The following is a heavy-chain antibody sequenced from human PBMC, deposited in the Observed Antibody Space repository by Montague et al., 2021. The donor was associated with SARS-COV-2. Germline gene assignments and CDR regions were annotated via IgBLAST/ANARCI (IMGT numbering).Heavy chain of an antibody. D-gene: IGHD1-7*01. CDR2: IYSGGST. CDR3: ARGPFDWNYLDYYYYMDV. J-gene: IGHJ6*03. CDR1: GFTVSSNY. Sequence: SLRLSCAASGFTVSSNYLSWVRQAPGKGLEWVSVIYSGGSTYYAYSVXXRFTISRHNSKNTLYLQMNSLRAEDTAVYYCARGPFDWNYLDYYYYMDVWGKGTTVTVSS. V-gene: IGHV3-53*04.